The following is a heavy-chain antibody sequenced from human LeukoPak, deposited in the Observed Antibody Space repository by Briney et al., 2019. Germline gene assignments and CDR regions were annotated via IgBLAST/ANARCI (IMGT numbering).Heavy chain of an antibody. Sequence: PGGFLRLSCAASGFTFSTYWMSWVRQAPGKGLEWVANIKQDGSEKYYVDSVKGRFTISRDNAKNSLYLQMNSLRAEDTAMYYCARDSAGNDYWGQGTLVTVS. D-gene: IGHD6-13*01. CDR2: IKQDGSEK. CDR3: ARDSAGNDY. CDR1: GFTFSTYW. V-gene: IGHV3-7*01. J-gene: IGHJ4*02.